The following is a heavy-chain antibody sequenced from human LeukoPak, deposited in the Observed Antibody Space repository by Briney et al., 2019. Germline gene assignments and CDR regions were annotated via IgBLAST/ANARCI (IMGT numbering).Heavy chain of an antibody. CDR3: ARLRYYDSSGYHFDY. CDR1: GFTFSSYG. CDR2: IYYSGST. V-gene: IGHV4-39*07. D-gene: IGHD3-22*01. J-gene: IGHJ4*02. Sequence: GSLRLSCAASGFTFSSYGMHWVRQPPGKGLEWIGSIYYSGSTYYNPSLKSRVTISVDTSKNQFSLKLSSVTAADTAVYYCARLRYYDSSGYHFDYWGQGTLVTVSS.